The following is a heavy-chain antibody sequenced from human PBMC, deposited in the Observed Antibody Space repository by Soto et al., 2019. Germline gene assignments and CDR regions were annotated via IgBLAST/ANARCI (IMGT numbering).Heavy chain of an antibody. CDR2: ISYSGST. D-gene: IGHD3-22*01. Sequence: SETLSLTCTVSGGSISSGEYYWTWIRQPPGKGLEWIGYISYSGSTHYSPSLKSRVSITVDTSKNQFSLNLASVSAEDTAVYYCARDALSRDSIWGQGTLVTVSS. CDR1: GGSISSGEYY. CDR3: ARDALSRDSI. V-gene: IGHV4-30-4*01. J-gene: IGHJ4*02.